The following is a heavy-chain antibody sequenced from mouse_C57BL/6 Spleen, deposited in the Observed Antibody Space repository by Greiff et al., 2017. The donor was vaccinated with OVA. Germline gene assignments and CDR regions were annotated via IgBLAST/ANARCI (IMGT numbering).Heavy chain of an antibody. Sequence: VQLKESGPGLVKPSQSLSLTCSVTGYSITSGYYWNWIRQFPGNKLEWMGYISYDGSNNYNPSLKNRISITRDTSKNQFFLKLNSVTTEDTATYYCASIPLYAMDYWGQGTSVTVSS. CDR1: GYSITSGYY. J-gene: IGHJ4*01. CDR2: ISYDGSN. CDR3: ASIPLYAMDY. V-gene: IGHV3-6*01.